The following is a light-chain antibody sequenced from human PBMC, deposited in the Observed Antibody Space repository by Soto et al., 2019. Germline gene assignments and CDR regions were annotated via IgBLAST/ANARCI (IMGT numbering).Light chain of an antibody. CDR3: QQYNSYPLT. Sequence: DIQMTQSPSTLSASVGDRVTITCRASQSISYWLAWFQQKPGKAPKLLIYEASNLENGVPSRFSGSGSGTEFTLTISSLQPDDFATYYCQQYNSYPLTFGGGTKVEIK. CDR1: QSISYW. CDR2: EAS. V-gene: IGKV1-5*03. J-gene: IGKJ4*01.